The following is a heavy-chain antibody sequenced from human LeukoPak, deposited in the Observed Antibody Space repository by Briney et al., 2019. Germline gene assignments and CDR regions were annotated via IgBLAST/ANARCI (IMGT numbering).Heavy chain of an antibody. CDR1: GFTFSSFE. CDR2: ISSSGSMI. D-gene: IGHD6-19*01. CDR3: AREINGGWFKYYFDY. Sequence: GGSLRLSCAASGFTFSSFEMNWVRQAPGKGLEWVSYISSSGSMIHYADSVKGRFTISRDNAKNSLYLQMNSLRAEDTAVYYCAREINGGWFKYYFDYWGQGTLVTVSS. V-gene: IGHV3-48*03. J-gene: IGHJ4*02.